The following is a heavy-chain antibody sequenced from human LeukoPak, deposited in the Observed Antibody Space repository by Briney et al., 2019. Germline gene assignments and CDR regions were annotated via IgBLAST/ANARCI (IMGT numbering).Heavy chain of an antibody. D-gene: IGHD3-10*01. CDR2: IYPADSDT. Sequence: GESLKSSCKGSGYTFTSYWIGWVRQMPGKGLDGMGIIYPADSDTRYSPSFQGQVTISADKSISTAYLQWSSLKASDTAMYYCARHSYYASGSYYQDYWGQGTLVTVSS. CDR3: ARHSYYASGSYYQDY. V-gene: IGHV5-51*01. J-gene: IGHJ4*02. CDR1: GYTFTSYW.